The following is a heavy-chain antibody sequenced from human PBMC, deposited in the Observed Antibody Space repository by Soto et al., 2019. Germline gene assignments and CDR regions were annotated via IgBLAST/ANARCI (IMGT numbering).Heavy chain of an antibody. V-gene: IGHV1-3*01. J-gene: IGHJ6*02. D-gene: IGHD6-6*01. CDR1: GYTFTSYA. CDR3: ARSIAARLYYFYGMDV. CDR2: INAGNGNT. Sequence: GASVKVSCKASGYTFTSYAIYWVRQAPGQRLEWMGWINAGNGNTKYSQKFQGRVTITRDTSARTAYMELRSLQSEDTAVYYCARSIAARLYYFYGMDVWGQGTTVTVSS.